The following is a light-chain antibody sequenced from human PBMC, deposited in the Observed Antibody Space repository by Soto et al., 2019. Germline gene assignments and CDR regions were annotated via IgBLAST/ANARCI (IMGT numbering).Light chain of an antibody. V-gene: IGLV2-14*01. CDR2: DVS. CDR1: SSDVGGYDH. J-gene: IGLJ2*01. CDR3: SSHTNVYTVL. Sequence: QSALTQPASVSGSPGQSITVSCTGTSSDVGGYDHVSWYQQHPGKAPKLIIYDVSDRPAGVSDRCSGSKSGYPASQTISWIQAEDEAGYYCSSHTNVYTVLLGGGNSSPS.